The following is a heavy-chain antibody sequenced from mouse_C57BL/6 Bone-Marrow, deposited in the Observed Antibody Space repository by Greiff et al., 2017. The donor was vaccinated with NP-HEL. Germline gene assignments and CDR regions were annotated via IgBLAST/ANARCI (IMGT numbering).Heavy chain of an antibody. CDR1: GFTFSDYY. Sequence: EVQVVESGGGLVQPGGSLKLSCAASGFTFSDYYMYWVRQTPEKRLEWVAYISNGGGSTYYPDTVKGRFTISRDNAKNTLYLQMRRLKSEDTAMYYCARRGLRYDMAMDYWGQGTSVTVSS. CDR3: ARRGLRYDMAMDY. D-gene: IGHD1-1*01. J-gene: IGHJ4*01. CDR2: ISNGGGST. V-gene: IGHV5-12*01.